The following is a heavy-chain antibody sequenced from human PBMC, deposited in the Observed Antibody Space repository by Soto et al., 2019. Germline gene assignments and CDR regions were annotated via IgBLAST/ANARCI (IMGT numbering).Heavy chain of an antibody. J-gene: IGHJ6*02. Sequence: QVQLVQSGAEVKKPGASVKVSCKASGYTFTGYYMHWVRQAPGQGLEWMGWINPNSGGTNYAQKFQGWVTMTRDTSISKAYQELSRLRSDDTAVYYCARGYCSGGSCYGMDVWGQGTTVTVSS. V-gene: IGHV1-2*04. CDR3: ARGYCSGGSCYGMDV. D-gene: IGHD2-15*01. CDR1: GYTFTGYY. CDR2: INPNSGGT.